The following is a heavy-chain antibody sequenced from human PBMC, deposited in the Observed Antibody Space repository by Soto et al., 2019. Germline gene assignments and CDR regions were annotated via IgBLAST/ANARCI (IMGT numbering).Heavy chain of an antibody. CDR3: AKDGFAFSYGYGLEV. V-gene: IGHV3-9*01. D-gene: IGHD3-10*01. Sequence: EEQLVESGGTLVQPGRSLRLSCSASGFTFDDYAMHWVRQAPGKGLEWVSGINWNSGNIGYADSVKGRFTISSDNAKNSLYLQMDSLRGEDTAWYYCAKDGFAFSYGYGLEVWGQGTSVTVSS. CDR1: GFTFDDYA. CDR2: INWNSGNI. J-gene: IGHJ6*02.